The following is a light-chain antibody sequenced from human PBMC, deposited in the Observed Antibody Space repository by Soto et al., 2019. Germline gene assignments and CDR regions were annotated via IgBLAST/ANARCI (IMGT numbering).Light chain of an antibody. Sequence: DIQMTQSPSSLSASAGDRVTITCRASQTISTYLNWYQQIPGKAPKLLIYGASNLQNGVPSRFSGSGSGTDFTLTISSLQPEDFATYYCQKSSSIPYTFGQGTKLEIK. J-gene: IGKJ2*01. V-gene: IGKV1-39*01. CDR2: GAS. CDR1: QTISTY. CDR3: QKSSSIPYT.